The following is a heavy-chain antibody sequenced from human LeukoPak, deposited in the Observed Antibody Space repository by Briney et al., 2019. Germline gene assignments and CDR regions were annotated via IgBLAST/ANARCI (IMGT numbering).Heavy chain of an antibody. CDR1: AGSISSSSYY. CDR2: IYYSGST. V-gene: IGHV4-39*02. D-gene: IGHD3-22*01. Sequence: QTSETLSLTCTVSAGSISSSSYYWGWFRQPPGKGLEWIGTIYYSGSTYYSPSLKSRVTIYVDVSKNHVSLKVTSVTAADTAVYYCARRNYYDSTGYFDSWGQGTLVTASS. J-gene: IGHJ4*02. CDR3: ARRNYYDSTGYFDS.